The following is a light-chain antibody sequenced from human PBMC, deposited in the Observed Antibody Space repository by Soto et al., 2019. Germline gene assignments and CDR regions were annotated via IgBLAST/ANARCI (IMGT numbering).Light chain of an antibody. CDR3: HKYKSAPYT. J-gene: IGKJ3*01. CDR1: QGIANH. CDR2: AAS. V-gene: IGKV1-27*01. Sequence: DLQMTQSPSSLSASVGDRVTITCRASQGIANHLAWYQQKPGKAPNLRIYAASTFQSGVTSRFSGSGFGTDFTLTISSLQPEDVATYYCHKYKSAPYTFGPGTKVDI.